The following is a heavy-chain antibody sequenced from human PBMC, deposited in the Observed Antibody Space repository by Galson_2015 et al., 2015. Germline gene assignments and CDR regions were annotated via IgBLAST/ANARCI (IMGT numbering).Heavy chain of an antibody. CDR3: ARHPKRGSGSYRYYYGMDV. J-gene: IGHJ6*02. Sequence: SETLSLTCAVYGGPFSGYYWSWIRQPPGKGLEWIGEINHSGSTNYNPSLKSRVTISVDTSKNQFSLKLSSVTAADTAVYYCARHPKRGSGSYRYYYGMDVWGQGTTVTVSS. D-gene: IGHD3-10*01. V-gene: IGHV4-34*01. CDR1: GGPFSGYY. CDR2: INHSGST.